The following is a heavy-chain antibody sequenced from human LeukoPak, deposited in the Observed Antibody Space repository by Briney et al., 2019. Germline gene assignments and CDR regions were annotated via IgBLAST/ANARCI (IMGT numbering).Heavy chain of an antibody. Sequence: SETLSLTCTVSGGSISSYYWSWIRQPPGKGLEWIGYIYYSGSTNYNPSLKSRVTISVDTSKNQFSLKLSSVTAADTAVYYCARGGQRFLNEVSWFDPWGQGTLVTVSS. CDR2: IYYSGST. J-gene: IGHJ5*02. CDR1: GGSISSYY. D-gene: IGHD3-3*01. CDR3: ARGGQRFLNEVSWFDP. V-gene: IGHV4-59*08.